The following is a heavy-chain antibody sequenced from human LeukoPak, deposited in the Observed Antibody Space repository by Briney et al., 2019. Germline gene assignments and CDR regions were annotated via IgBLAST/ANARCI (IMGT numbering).Heavy chain of an antibody. J-gene: IGHJ6*03. Sequence: SGTLSLTCTVSGGSISSYYWSWIRQPPGKGLEWIGYIYYSGSTNYNPSLKSRVTISVDTSKNQFSLKLSSVTAADTAVYYCARCLGWEDTGGYYMDVWGKGTTVTVSS. CDR2: IYYSGST. CDR1: GGSISSYY. D-gene: IGHD5-18*01. CDR3: ARCLGWEDTGGYYMDV. V-gene: IGHV4-59*01.